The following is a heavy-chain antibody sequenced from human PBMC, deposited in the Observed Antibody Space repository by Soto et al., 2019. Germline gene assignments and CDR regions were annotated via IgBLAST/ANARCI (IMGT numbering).Heavy chain of an antibody. J-gene: IGHJ5*02. CDR1: GFTFSSYD. V-gene: IGHV3-13*01. CDR3: ARGVYYDFWSGYSGWFDP. Sequence: GGSLRLSCAASGFTFSSYDMHWVRQATGKGLEWVSAIGTAGDTYYPGSVKGRFTISRENAKNSLYLQMNSLRAEDTAVYYFARGVYYDFWSGYSGWFDPWGQGTLVTVSS. CDR2: IGTAGDT. D-gene: IGHD3-3*01.